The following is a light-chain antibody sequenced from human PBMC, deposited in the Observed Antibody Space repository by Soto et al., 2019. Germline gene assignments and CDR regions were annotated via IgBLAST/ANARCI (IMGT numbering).Light chain of an antibody. CDR1: QSVDNY. J-gene: IGKJ4*01. V-gene: IGKV3-20*01. CDR2: GAS. Sequence: EIVLTQSPGTLSLSPGERATLSCRASQSVDNYLDWYQQKPGQAPRLLIYGASSRATGIPDRFSGSGSGTDFTLTISRLEPEDFAVYYCQQYGSSPLTFGGGTKVDIK. CDR3: QQYGSSPLT.